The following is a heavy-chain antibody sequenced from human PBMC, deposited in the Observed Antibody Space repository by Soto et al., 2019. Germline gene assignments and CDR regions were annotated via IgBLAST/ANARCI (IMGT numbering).Heavy chain of an antibody. D-gene: IGHD3-10*01. CDR3: ARGPKGNLRV. V-gene: IGHV3-21*01. Sequence: EVQLVESGGGLVKPGGSLRLSCAASGFTFSSYSMNWVRQAPGKGLEWVSSISSSSSYIYYADSVKGRFTISRDNAKNSLYLQMNSLRAEDTAVYDCARGPKGNLRVWGQGTLVTVSS. CDR2: ISSSSSYI. J-gene: IGHJ4*02. CDR1: GFTFSSYS.